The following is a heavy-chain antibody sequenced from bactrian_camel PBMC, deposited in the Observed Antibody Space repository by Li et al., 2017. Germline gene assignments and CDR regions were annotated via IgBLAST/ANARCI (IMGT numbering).Heavy chain of an antibody. D-gene: IGHD1*01. V-gene: IGHV3S53*01. CDR1: GNSNYC. J-gene: IGHJ6*01. Sequence: HVQLVESGGGSVQAGGSLRLSCRVSGNSNYCMAWFRQTPGKKREGVAAVDTDGRTTYEDSAQGRFTISRDNAKNTLYLQLNSLKTEDTAMYYCAKRQAQNGRYARSDFGYWGQGTQVTVS. CDR3: AKRQAQNGRYARSDFGY. CDR2: VDTDGRT.